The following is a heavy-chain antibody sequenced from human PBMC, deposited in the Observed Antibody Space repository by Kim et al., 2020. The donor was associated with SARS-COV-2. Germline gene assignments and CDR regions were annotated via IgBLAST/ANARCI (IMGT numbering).Heavy chain of an antibody. D-gene: IGHD5-12*01. CDR3: ARDNSGWGYHGMDV. CDR1: NGSISSHY. J-gene: IGHJ6*02. V-gene: IGHV4-59*11. CDR2: IYHSGST. Sequence: SETLSLTCSVSNGSISSHYWSWIRQSPGRGLEWIGYIYHSGSTDYNPSLKSRVTISVDTSKNQFSLQVNSVTAADTAVYYCARDNSGWGYHGMDVWGQGT.